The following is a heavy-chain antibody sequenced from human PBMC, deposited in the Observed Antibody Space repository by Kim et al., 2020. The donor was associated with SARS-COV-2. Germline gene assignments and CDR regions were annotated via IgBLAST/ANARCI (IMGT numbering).Heavy chain of an antibody. CDR2: ISGSGGST. CDR3: AKFRLYCSGGSCYSRSPYYYYGMDV. D-gene: IGHD2-15*01. Sequence: GGSLRLSCAASGFTFSSYAMSWVRQAPGKGLEWVSAISGSGGSTYYADSVKGRFTISRDNSKNTLYLQMNSLRAEDTAVYYCAKFRLYCSGGSCYSRSPYYYYGMDVWGQGTTVTVSS. V-gene: IGHV3-23*01. CDR1: GFTFSSYA. J-gene: IGHJ6*02.